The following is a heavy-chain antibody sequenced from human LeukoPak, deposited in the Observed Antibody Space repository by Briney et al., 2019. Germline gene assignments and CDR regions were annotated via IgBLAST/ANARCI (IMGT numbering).Heavy chain of an antibody. CDR3: AREAGIAARPRGDHYYYYMDV. D-gene: IGHD6-6*01. Sequence: SETLSLTCTVSGGSISSGDYYWSWIRQPPGKGLEWIGYIYYSGSTYYNPSLKSRVTISVATSKNQFSLKLSSVTAADTAVYYCAREAGIAARPRGDHYYYYMDVWGKGTTVTVSS. CDR2: IYYSGST. CDR1: GGSISSGDYY. V-gene: IGHV4-30-4*08. J-gene: IGHJ6*03.